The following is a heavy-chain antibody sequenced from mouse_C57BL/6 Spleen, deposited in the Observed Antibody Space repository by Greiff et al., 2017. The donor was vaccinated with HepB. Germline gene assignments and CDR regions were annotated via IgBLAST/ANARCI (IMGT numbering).Heavy chain of an antibody. V-gene: IGHV1-15*01. Sequence: VQVVESGAELVRPGASVTLSCKASGYTFTDYEMHWVKQTPVHGLEWIGAIDPETGGTAYNQKFKGKAILTADKSSSTAYMELRSLTSEDSAVYYCTRNSGSGYGCAYWGQGSLVTVSA. CDR2: IDPETGGT. D-gene: IGHD1-1*01. J-gene: IGHJ3*01. CDR3: TRNSGSGYGCAY. CDR1: GYTFTDYE.